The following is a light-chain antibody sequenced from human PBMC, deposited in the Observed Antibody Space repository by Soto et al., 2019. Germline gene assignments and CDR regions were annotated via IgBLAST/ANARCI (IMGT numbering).Light chain of an antibody. CDR1: NSDVGGYNY. J-gene: IGLJ3*02. Sequence: SALTQPASVSGSPGQSITISCTGTNSDVGGYNYVSWYQQHPGKAPKLMIYEVTNRPSGVSNRFSGSKSGNTASLTISGLQVEDEADYYCASYTSDSTRVFGGGTQLTV. V-gene: IGLV2-14*01. CDR2: EVT. CDR3: ASYTSDSTRV.